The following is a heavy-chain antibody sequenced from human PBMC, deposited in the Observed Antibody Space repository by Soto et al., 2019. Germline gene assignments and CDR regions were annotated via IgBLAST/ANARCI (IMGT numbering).Heavy chain of an antibody. CDR3: AKERYYSDYEDAFDI. D-gene: IGHD4-17*01. Sequence: GWSLRLSCAASGFTFSDYAMSWVRQAPGKGLEWVSGITGSSGSTYYADSVKGRFTISRDNSKNTLYLHMNSLRAEDTAVYYCAKERYYSDYEDAFDIWGQGTMVTVSS. J-gene: IGHJ3*02. V-gene: IGHV3-23*01. CDR2: ITGSSGST. CDR1: GFTFSDYA.